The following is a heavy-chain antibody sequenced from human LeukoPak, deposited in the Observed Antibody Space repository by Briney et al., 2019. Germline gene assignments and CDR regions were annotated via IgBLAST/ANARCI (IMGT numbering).Heavy chain of an antibody. Sequence: SETLSLTCTVSGGSISSYYWSWIRQPPGKGLEWIGHIYYSGSTNYNPSLKSRVTISVDTSKNQFSLKLSSVTAADTAAYYCARERTYYDSSGYSGWFDPWGQGTLVTVSS. V-gene: IGHV4-59*01. CDR3: ARERTYYDSSGYSGWFDP. CDR1: GGSISSYY. J-gene: IGHJ5*02. CDR2: IYYSGST. D-gene: IGHD3-22*01.